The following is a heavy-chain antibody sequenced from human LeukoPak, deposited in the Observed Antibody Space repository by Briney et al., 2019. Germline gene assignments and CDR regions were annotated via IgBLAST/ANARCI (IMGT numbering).Heavy chain of an antibody. CDR2: IYTSGST. Sequence: SETLSLTCTVSGGSISSYYWSWIRQPAGKGLEWIGRIYTSGSTNYNPSLKSRVTMSVDTSKNQFSLKLSSVTAADTAVYYCARHGDCSSTSCYTSGAHAFDIWGQGTMVTVSS. D-gene: IGHD2-2*02. CDR3: ARHGDCSSTSCYTSGAHAFDI. V-gene: IGHV4-4*07. CDR1: GGSISSYY. J-gene: IGHJ3*02.